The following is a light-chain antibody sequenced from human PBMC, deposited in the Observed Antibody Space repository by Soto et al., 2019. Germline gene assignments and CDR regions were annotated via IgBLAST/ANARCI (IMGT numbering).Light chain of an antibody. CDR2: EVS. CDR1: NSDVGDYNY. CDR3: SSYTGISTVTL. Sequence: QSVLTQPASVSGSPGQSITISCAGANSDVGDYNYVSWYQQHPGKAPKLMIYEVSNRPSGISHRFSGSKSGNTASLTITGLQADDEADYYCSSYTGISTVTLFGGGTKLTVL. V-gene: IGLV2-14*01. J-gene: IGLJ3*02.